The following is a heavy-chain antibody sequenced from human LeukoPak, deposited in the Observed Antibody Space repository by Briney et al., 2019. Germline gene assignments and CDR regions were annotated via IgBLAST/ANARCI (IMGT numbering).Heavy chain of an antibody. CDR3: ARHATAISPYHGMDV. D-gene: IGHD2-21*01. CDR1: GGSFSGYF. CDR2: VNHSGST. V-gene: IGHV4-34*01. J-gene: IGHJ6*02. Sequence: SETLSITCAVYGGSFSGYFWSWIRQPPGKGLEWIGDVNHSGSTNYNPSLKSRVTISVDTSKNQFSLKLSSVTAADTAVYYCARHATAISPYHGMDVSGQATTLTVSS.